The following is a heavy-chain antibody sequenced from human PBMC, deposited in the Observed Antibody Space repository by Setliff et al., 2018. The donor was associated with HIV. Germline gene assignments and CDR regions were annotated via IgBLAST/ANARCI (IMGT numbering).Heavy chain of an antibody. Sequence: SETLSLTCSVSGGSISSISYYWGWIRQPPGKGLEWIGSIYYSWSAYYNPSLKSRITISVDTSKNQFSLKLSSVTAADTAVYSCARSPPGYNSGWYLGAFDIWGQGTMVTVSS. CDR1: GGSISSISYY. D-gene: IGHD6-19*01. CDR2: IYYSWSA. V-gene: IGHV4-39*07. J-gene: IGHJ3*02. CDR3: ARSPPGYNSGWYLGAFDI.